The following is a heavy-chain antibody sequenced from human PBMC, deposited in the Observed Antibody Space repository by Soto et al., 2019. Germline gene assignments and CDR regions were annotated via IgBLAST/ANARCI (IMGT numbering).Heavy chain of an antibody. CDR3: AREGVAPYYYYGMDV. D-gene: IGHD5-12*01. J-gene: IGHJ6*02. CDR2: ISGYNGDT. CDR1: GYTFTRSG. Sequence: ASVKVSCKACGYTFTRSGISWVRQAPGQGPEWMGWISGYNGDTNYAQTFQGRVTMTTDTSTSTAYMELRSLRSDDTAVYYCAREGVAPYYYYGMDVWGQGTPVTVSS. V-gene: IGHV1-18*01.